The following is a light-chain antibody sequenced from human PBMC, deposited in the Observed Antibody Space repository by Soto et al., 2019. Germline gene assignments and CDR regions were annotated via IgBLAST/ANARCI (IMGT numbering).Light chain of an antibody. CDR3: QQYGRSPSGR. CDR2: VAS. V-gene: IGKV3-15*01. CDR1: QSIGSN. Sequence: EIVMTQSPATLSVSPGERATLFCRASQSIGSNLAWYQQKPGQAPRLLIYVASTRATGIPARFSGSGSGTDFTLTISRLEPEDFAVYYCQQYGRSPSGRFGQGTKVDIK. J-gene: IGKJ1*01.